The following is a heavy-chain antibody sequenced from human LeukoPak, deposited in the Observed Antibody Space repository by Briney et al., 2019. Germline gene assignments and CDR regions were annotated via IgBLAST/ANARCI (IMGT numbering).Heavy chain of an antibody. V-gene: IGHV3-21*01. J-gene: IGHJ4*02. Sequence: GGSLRLSCAASGFTVSSNYMNWVRQAPGKGLEWVSSLSSTGLYVYYADSVRGRLTISRDNANNSLSLQMSSLRAEDTAVYYCAREAYSHYGFDYWGQGTLVTVSS. CDR2: LSSTGLYV. D-gene: IGHD4-11*01. CDR1: GFTVSSNY. CDR3: AREAYSHYGFDY.